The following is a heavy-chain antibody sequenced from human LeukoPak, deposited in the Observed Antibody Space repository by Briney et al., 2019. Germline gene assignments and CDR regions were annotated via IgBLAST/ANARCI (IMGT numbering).Heavy chain of an antibody. V-gene: IGHV1-69*13. CDR2: IIPIFGTA. CDR1: GGTFSSYA. Sequence: ASVKVSCKASGGTFSSYAISWVRQAPGQGLEWMGGIIPIFGTANYAQKFQGRVTITADESTSTAYMELSSLRSEDTAVYYCARGYNYDRTDAFDIWGQGTMVTVSS. CDR3: ARGYNYDRTDAFDI. J-gene: IGHJ3*02. D-gene: IGHD3-22*01.